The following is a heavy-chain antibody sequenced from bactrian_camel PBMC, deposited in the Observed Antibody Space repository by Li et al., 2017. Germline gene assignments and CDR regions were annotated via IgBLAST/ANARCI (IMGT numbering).Heavy chain of an antibody. CDR2: IDSDGST. CDR3: AAADPCLPFLARRPIMEVDFGN. D-gene: IGHD1*01. V-gene: IGHV3S55*01. J-gene: IGHJ6*01. Sequence: HVQLVESGGGSVQAGGSLRLSCAASGFTYSSDYNSGCMGWFRQAPGKEREAVAAIDSDGSTSYTDSVKGRFTISKDNANHTLYLQMNSLKPEDTAMYYCAAADPCLPFLARRPIMEVDFGNWGQGTQVTVS. CDR1: GFTYSSDY.